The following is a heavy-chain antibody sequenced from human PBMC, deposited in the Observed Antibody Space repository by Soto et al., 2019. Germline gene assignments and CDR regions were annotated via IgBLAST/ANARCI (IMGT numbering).Heavy chain of an antibody. CDR2: ISSSSSTI. V-gene: IGHV3-48*02. D-gene: IGHD6-13*01. CDR3: AGGGFLGYSSSWYAPAEAFDI. CDR1: GFTFSSYS. J-gene: IGHJ3*02. Sequence: GGSLRLSCAASGFTFSSYSMNWVRQAPGKGLEWVSYISSSSSTIYYADSVKGRFTISRDNAKNSLYLQMNSLRDEDTAVYYCAGGGFLGYSSSWYAPAEAFDIWGQGTMVTVSS.